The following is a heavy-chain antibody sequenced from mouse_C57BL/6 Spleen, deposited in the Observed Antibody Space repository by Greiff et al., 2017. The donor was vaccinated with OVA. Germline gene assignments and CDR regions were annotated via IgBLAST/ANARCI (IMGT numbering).Heavy chain of an antibody. CDR1: GYAFTNYL. Sequence: VQLQQSGAELVRPGTSVKVSCKASGYAFTNYLIEWVKQRPGQGLEWIGVINPGSGGTNYNEKFKGKATLTADKSSSTAYMQLSSLTSEDSAVYFCARSTGDGGFAYWGQGTLVTVSA. D-gene: IGHD4-1*01. J-gene: IGHJ3*01. CDR3: ARSTGDGGFAY. CDR2: INPGSGGT. V-gene: IGHV1-54*01.